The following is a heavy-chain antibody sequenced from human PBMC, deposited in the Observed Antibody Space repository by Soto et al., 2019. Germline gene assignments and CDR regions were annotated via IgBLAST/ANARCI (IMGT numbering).Heavy chain of an antibody. Sequence: GGPLRLSCAASGFTFSNYAMSWVSQAPGKGLEWVSAISGSGGSTYYADSVKGRFTISRDNSKNTLYLQMNSLRAEDTAVYYCATPLYSGSFYYNYWGQGTLVTVSS. CDR2: ISGSGGST. V-gene: IGHV3-23*01. CDR3: ATPLYSGSFYYNY. J-gene: IGHJ4*02. D-gene: IGHD1-26*01. CDR1: GFTFSNYA.